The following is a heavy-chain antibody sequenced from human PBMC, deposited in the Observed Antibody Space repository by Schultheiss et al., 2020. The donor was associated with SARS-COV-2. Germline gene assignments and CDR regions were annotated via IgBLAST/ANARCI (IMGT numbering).Heavy chain of an antibody. CDR1: GDSISSGGYS. CDR3: ATTTVTTMYFDY. V-gene: IGHV4-30-2*05. Sequence: SETLSLTCAVSGDSISSGGYSWSWIRQPPGKGLEWIGSIYHSGSTYYNPSLKSRVTISVDTSKNQFSLKLSSVTAADTAVYYCATTTVTTMYFDYWGQGTLVTVSS. J-gene: IGHJ4*02. CDR2: IYHSGST. D-gene: IGHD4-17*01.